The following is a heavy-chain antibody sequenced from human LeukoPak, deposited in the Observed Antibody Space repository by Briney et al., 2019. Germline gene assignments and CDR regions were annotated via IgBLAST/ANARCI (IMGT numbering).Heavy chain of an antibody. CDR2: INHSGST. CDR1: GGSFSGYY. D-gene: IGHD6-13*01. Sequence: SETLSLTCAVYGGSFSGYYWSWIRQPPGKGLEWIGEINHSGSTNYNPSLKSRVTISVDTSKNQFSLKLSSVTAADTAVYYCARGGGSWYRWGQGTLVTVSS. CDR3: ARGGGSWYR. J-gene: IGHJ4*02. V-gene: IGHV4-34*01.